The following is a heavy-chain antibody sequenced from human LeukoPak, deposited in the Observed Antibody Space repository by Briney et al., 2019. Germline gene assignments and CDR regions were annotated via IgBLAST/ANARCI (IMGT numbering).Heavy chain of an antibody. D-gene: IGHD3-10*01. CDR2: ISSSGNYI. CDR1: GFTFNSYT. Sequence: PGGSLRLSCAASGFTFNSYTMSWVREAPGKGXXXXSSISSSGNYIYHADSVKGRFTISRDDAQNSVYLQMNSLKDEDTAVYYCARSRSSSPYDKNLNFWGQGTLVIVSS. V-gene: IGHV3-21*01. J-gene: IGHJ4*02. CDR3: ARSRSSSPYDKNLNF.